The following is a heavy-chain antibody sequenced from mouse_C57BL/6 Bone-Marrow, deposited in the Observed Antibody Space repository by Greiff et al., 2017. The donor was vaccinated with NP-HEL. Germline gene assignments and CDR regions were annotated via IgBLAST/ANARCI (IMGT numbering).Heavy chain of an antibody. CDR3: TFITTVVENY. CDR2: IDPETGGT. D-gene: IGHD1-1*01. Sequence: QVKLKQSGAELVRPGASVTLSCKASGYTFTDYEMHWVKQTPVHGLEWIGAIDPETGGTAYNQKFKGKAILTADKSSSTAYMELRSLTSEDSAVYYCTFITTVVENYWGQGTTLTVSS. CDR1: GYTFTDYE. J-gene: IGHJ2*01. V-gene: IGHV1-15*01.